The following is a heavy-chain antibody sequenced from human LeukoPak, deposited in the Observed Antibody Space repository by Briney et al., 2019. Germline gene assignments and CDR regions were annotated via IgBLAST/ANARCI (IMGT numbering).Heavy chain of an antibody. CDR3: AKGLSMDV. CDR1: RFIFSRYS. D-gene: IGHD2/OR15-2a*01. J-gene: IGHJ6*02. CDR2: ISGSGGST. Sequence: GGSLRLSCAASRFIFSRYSMNWVRQVPGKGLEWVSAISGSGGSTYYADSVKGRFTISRDNSKNTLYLQMNSLRAEDTAVYYCAKGLSMDVWGQGTTVTVSS. V-gene: IGHV3-23*01.